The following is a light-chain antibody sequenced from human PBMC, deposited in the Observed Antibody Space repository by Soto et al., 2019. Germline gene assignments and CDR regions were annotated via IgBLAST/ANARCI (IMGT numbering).Light chain of an antibody. V-gene: IGLV1-44*01. J-gene: IGLJ1*01. CDR1: NSNIGSHT. Sequence: QSVLTQPPSASGTPGQRVTMSCSGGNSNIGSHTVNWYQHLPGTAPTLLIFSNNQRPSGVPARFSGSKSGTSASLAISGLQSGDECYSYCGAWDDILNGFYVFGTGTKVTVL. CDR3: GAWDDILNGFYV. CDR2: SNN.